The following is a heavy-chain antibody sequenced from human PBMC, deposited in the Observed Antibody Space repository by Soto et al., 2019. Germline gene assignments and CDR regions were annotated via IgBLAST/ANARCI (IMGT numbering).Heavy chain of an antibody. CDR3: TRARSSSWDYFYGMDV. D-gene: IGHD6-13*01. CDR1: GDSVSSTSAA. CDR2: AYYRSKWYN. Sequence: SETLSLTCAISGDSVSSTSAAWNWIRQSPSRGLEWLGRAYYRSKWYNDYTVSVKSRITINPDTSKNQFSLQLSSVTPEDTAVYYCTRARSSSWDYFYGMDVWGHGTTVTVSS. J-gene: IGHJ6*02. V-gene: IGHV6-1*01.